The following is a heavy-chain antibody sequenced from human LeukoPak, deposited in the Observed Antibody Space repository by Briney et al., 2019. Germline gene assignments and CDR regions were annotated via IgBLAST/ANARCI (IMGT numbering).Heavy chain of an antibody. CDR3: ARQGVGATDC. Sequence: PSETLSLTCTVSGGSISSSTYYWAWIRQSPGKGLEWIGSITYSGSTYYNPSLESRVTISVDTSKNQFSLRLISVTAVDTAVYYCARQGVGATDCWGQGTLVTVSS. J-gene: IGHJ4*02. CDR2: ITYSGST. CDR1: GGSISSSTYY. V-gene: IGHV4-39*01. D-gene: IGHD1-26*01.